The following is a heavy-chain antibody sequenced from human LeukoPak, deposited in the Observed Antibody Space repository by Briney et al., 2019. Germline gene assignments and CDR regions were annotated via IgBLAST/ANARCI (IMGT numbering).Heavy chain of an antibody. D-gene: IGHD3-22*01. J-gene: IGHJ4*02. CDR1: GFTFSSYV. V-gene: IGHV3-23*01. Sequence: GGSLRLSCAASGFTFSSYVMSWVRQAPGKGLEWVSAISGSGGSTYSADSMKGRFTISRDNSKNTLYLQMNSLRAEDTAVYYCAKVETGGYYSKDPTNDYWGQGTLVTVSS. CDR2: ISGSGGST. CDR3: AKVETGGYYSKDPTNDY.